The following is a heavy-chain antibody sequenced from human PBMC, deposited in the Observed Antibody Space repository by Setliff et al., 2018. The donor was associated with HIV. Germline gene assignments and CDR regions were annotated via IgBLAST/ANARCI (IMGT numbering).Heavy chain of an antibody. CDR3: ARAQQQLVLPSFYYYYHMDV. V-gene: IGHV1-8*02. CDR2: MNPNSGNT. J-gene: IGHJ6*03. D-gene: IGHD6-13*01. Sequence: ASVKVSCKASGYTFTSYDINWVRQATGQGLEWMGWMNPNSGNTGYAQKFQGRVTMTRNTSISTAYMELSSLRSEDTAVYYCARAQQQLVLPSFYYYYHMDVWGKGTTVTVSS. CDR1: GYTFTSYD.